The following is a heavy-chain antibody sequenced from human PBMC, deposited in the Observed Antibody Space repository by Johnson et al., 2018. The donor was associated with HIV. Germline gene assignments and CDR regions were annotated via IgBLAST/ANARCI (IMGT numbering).Heavy chain of an antibody. V-gene: IGHV3-15*01. CDR3: TTGLYWNDAFNI. D-gene: IGHD1-1*01. CDR1: GFTFSDAW. CDR2: LKSKTDGGTI. J-gene: IGHJ3*02. Sequence: VQLVESGGGLVNPGGSLRLSCAASGFTFSDAWMNWVRQAPGKGLEWVGRLKSKTDGGTIDYAAPVKGRFTSSRDGSKNTLYLHMNGLKTEDTGVYYCTTGLYWNDAFNIWGQETMVSVSS.